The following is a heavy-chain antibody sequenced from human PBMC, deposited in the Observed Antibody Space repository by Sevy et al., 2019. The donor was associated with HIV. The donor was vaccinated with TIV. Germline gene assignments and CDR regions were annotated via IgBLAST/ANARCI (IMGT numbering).Heavy chain of an antibody. D-gene: IGHD6-13*01. Sequence: GGSLRLSCAASGFTFSNAWMSWVRQAPGKGLEWVGRIKSKTDGGTTDYAAPVKGRFTISRDDSRNTLYLQMNSLKTEDTAVYYCTTGGYSSIWFVGSYYYYGMDVWGQGTTVTVSS. V-gene: IGHV3-15*01. CDR1: GFTFSNAW. CDR2: IKSKTDGGTT. CDR3: TTGGYSSIWFVGSYYYYGMDV. J-gene: IGHJ6*02.